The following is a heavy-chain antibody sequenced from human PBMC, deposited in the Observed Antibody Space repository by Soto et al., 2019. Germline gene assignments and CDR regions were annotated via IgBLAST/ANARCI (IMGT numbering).Heavy chain of an antibody. D-gene: IGHD2-15*01. CDR2: INHSGST. CDR3: ARGGYCSGGSCYSQDY. V-gene: IGHV4-34*01. J-gene: IGHJ4*02. Sequence: SETLSLTCAVYGGSFSGYYWSWIRQPPGKGLEWIGEINHSGSTNYNPSLKSRVTISVDTSKNQFSLKLSSVTAADTAVYYCARGGYCSGGSCYSQDYWGQGTLVTVS. CDR1: GGSFSGYY.